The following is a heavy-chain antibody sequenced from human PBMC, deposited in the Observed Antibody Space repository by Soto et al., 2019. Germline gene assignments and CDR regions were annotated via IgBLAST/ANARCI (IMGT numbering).Heavy chain of an antibody. J-gene: IGHJ6*03. D-gene: IGHD4-17*01. CDR2: IYYSGST. CDR1: GGSISSSSYY. V-gene: IGHV4-39*01. Sequence: PSETLSLTCTVSGGSISSSSYYWGWIRQPPGKGLEWIGSIYYSGSTYYNPSLKSRVTISVDTSKNQFSLKLSSVTAADTAVYYCARPGGLYGDYYYYMDVWGKGTTVTVSS. CDR3: ARPGGLYGDYYYYMDV.